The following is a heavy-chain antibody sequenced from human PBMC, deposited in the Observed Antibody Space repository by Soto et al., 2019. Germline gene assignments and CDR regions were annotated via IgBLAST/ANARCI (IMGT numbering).Heavy chain of an antibody. J-gene: IGHJ4*02. CDR3: AREPPWAHYYVEY. CDR1: GYTSTSYD. V-gene: IGHV1-8*01. Sequence: QVQLVQSGAEVKKPGASVKVSCKASGYTSTSYDINWVRQAAGQGLEWMGWMNPNSGNTGYAQKFQGRVTMTRDTSKTTAYMELSSLRSEATSVYYCAREPPWAHYYVEYWGQGTLVTVSS. D-gene: IGHD3-16*01. CDR2: MNPNSGNT.